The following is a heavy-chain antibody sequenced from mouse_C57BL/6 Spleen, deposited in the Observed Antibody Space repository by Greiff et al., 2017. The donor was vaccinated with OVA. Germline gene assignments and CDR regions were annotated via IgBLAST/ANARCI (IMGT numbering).Heavy chain of an antibody. V-gene: IGHV7-3*01. CDR1: GFTFTDYY. CDR2: IRNKANGYTT. D-gene: IGHD1-1*01. J-gene: IGHJ1*03. Sequence: EVNVVESGGGLVQPGGSLSLSCAASGFTFTDYYMSWVRQPPGKALEWLGFIRNKANGYTTEYSASVKGRFTISRDNSQSILYLQMNALRAEDSATYYCAQITTVVDWYFDVWGTGTTVTVSS. CDR3: AQITTVVDWYFDV.